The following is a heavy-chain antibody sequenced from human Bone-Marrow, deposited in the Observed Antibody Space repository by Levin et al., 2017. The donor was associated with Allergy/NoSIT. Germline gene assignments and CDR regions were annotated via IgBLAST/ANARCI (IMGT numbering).Heavy chain of an antibody. CDR2: INPSGGSR. CDR3: AREQTHYYESSGYSMGF. J-gene: IGHJ4*02. V-gene: IGHV1-46*01. Sequence: PGESLKISCRASGYTFTSYYMHWVRQAPGQGLEWMGIINPSGGSRSYAQNFQGRVTMTSDTSTNTVYMELSSLNSEDTAVYYCAREQTHYYESSGYSMGFWGQGTLVTVSS. CDR1: GYTFTSYY. D-gene: IGHD3-22*01.